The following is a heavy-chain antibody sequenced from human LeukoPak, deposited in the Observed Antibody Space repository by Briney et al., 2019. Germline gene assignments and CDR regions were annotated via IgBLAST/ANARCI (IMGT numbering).Heavy chain of an antibody. CDR3: ARGGTMTTGSIDI. J-gene: IGHJ3*02. Sequence: ASVKVSCKASGYTFTSYGISWVRQATGQGLEWMGWMNPNSGNTGYAQKFQGRVTMTRNTSISTAYMELSSLRSEDTAVYYCARGGTMTTGSIDIWGQGTMVTVSS. CDR2: MNPNSGNT. CDR1: GYTFTSYG. D-gene: IGHD4-17*01. V-gene: IGHV1-8*02.